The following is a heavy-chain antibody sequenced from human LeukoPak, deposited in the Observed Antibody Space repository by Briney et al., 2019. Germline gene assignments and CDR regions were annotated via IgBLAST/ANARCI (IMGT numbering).Heavy chain of an antibody. J-gene: IGHJ4*02. CDR1: GFTSTNFA. Sequence: GASVKVSCMASGFTSTNFAVQWVRQARGQRLEWIGWIIVGSGATKCAQGFQERVTITRDLSTSTLYMELRSLSSEDTAVYYCAADLSNPRMGASYLDSWGQGTLVTVSS. V-gene: IGHV1-58*01. D-gene: IGHD3-16*01. CDR2: IIVGSGAT. CDR3: AADLSNPRMGASYLDS.